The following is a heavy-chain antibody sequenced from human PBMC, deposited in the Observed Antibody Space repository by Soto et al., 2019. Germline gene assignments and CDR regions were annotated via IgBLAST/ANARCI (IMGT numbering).Heavy chain of an antibody. CDR1: GASTSSSSYN. D-gene: IGHD2-2*01. Sequence: SATLSLTCTVSGASTSSSSYNWGWVRQPPGKGLEWIGSIYYSGSTYYNPSLKSRVTISVDTSKNQFSLKLSSVTAADTAVYYCARRILVPAATRGYYYYYGMDVWGQGTTVT. CDR3: ARRILVPAATRGYYYYYGMDV. V-gene: IGHV4-39*01. J-gene: IGHJ6*02. CDR2: IYYSGST.